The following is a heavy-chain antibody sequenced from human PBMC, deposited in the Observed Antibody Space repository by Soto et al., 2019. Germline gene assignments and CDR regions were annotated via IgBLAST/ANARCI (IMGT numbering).Heavy chain of an antibody. V-gene: IGHV3-15*01. CDR3: TTDPITIQQPPPPYNWFDP. CDR2: IKSKTDGGTT. D-gene: IGHD3-3*01. J-gene: IGHJ5*02. Sequence: GGSLRLSCAASGFTFSNAWMSWVRQAPGKGLEWVGRIKSKTDGGTTDYAAPVKGRFTISRDDSKNTLYLQMNSLKTEDTAVYYCTTDPITIQQPPPPYNWFDPWGQGTLVTVSS. CDR1: GFTFSNAW.